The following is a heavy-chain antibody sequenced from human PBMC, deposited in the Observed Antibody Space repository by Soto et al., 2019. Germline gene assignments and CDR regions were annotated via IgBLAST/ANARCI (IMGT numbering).Heavy chain of an antibody. J-gene: IGHJ4*02. CDR3: ARLLRDCNKTSCYYADH. V-gene: IGHV5-51*01. Sequence: GESLKISCRGSGYDFNTNWFGWVRQLPGRGLEWVGIMYPGDSDTRYNPSLQGHATLSVDVTVSTAFLQWRSLETSDTGMYFCARLLRDCNKTSCYYADHWGQGTQVTVSS. D-gene: IGHD3-3*01. CDR1: GYDFNTNW. CDR2: MYPGDSDT.